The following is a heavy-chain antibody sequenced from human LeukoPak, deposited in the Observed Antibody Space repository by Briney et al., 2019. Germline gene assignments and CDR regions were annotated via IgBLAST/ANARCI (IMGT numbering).Heavy chain of an antibody. CDR1: GLTFNNAW. J-gene: IGHJ4*02. Sequence: GGSLRLSCAASGLTFNNAWMSWVRQAPGKGLEGVGRIKRKSDGGTTDYAAPVKGRFTISRDDSKNTLDLQMNSLKAEDTAVYYCATSGQHWDVFDYWGPGTLVTVSS. CDR3: ATSGQHWDVFDY. CDR2: IKRKSDGGTT. V-gene: IGHV3-15*01. D-gene: IGHD1-1*01.